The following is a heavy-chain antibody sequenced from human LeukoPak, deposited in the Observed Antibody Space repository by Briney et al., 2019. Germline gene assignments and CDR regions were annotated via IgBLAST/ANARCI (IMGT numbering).Heavy chain of an antibody. V-gene: IGHV1-18*01. D-gene: IGHD2-15*01. CDR1: GFSFTNYG. CDR3: GRAHGGRCYGGDDY. CDR2: ISVHNGNT. Sequence: ASVKVSCKASGFSFTNYGFSWVRQPPGQGLEWMAWISVHNGNTNYAQKFQGRGTKTTYTSTSTGYMGLRSLGTGDTAVYYCGRAHGGRCYGGDDYWGQGTLITVSS. J-gene: IGHJ4*02.